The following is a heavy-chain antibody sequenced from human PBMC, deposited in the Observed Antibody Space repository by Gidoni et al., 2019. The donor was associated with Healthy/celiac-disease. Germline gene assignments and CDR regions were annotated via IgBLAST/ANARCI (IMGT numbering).Heavy chain of an antibody. D-gene: IGHD3-22*01. CDR3: AALYYYDSSGMGFDY. V-gene: IGHV1-58*01. J-gene: IGHJ4*02. CDR1: GVTYTSTA. Sequence: QMQRVQSCPEGKKPGTASKVSCSGPGVTYTSTAVQGGRQARGERVEWIGWSVVGSSNTNSAQKFQERVIITGDMYTSTAYMELSSLRSEDTAVYYCAALYYYDSSGMGFDYWGQGTLVTVSS. CDR2: SVVGSSNT.